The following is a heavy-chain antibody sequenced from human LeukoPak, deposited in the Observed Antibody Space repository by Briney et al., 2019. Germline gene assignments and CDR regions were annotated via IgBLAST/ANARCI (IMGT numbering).Heavy chain of an antibody. CDR2: ISSSSSYI. CDR3: AREVAAAGIGNWFDP. CDR1: GGSISSSR. V-gene: IGHV3-21*01. D-gene: IGHD6-13*01. J-gene: IGHJ5*02. Sequence: ETLSLTCTVSGGSISSSRYYWGWIRQPPGKGLEWVSSISSSSSYIYYADSVKGRFTISRDNAKNSLYLQMNSLRAEDTAVCYCAREVAAAGIGNWFDPWGQGTLVTVSS.